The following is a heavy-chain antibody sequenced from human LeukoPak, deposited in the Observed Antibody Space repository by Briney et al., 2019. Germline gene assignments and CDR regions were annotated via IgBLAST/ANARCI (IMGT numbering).Heavy chain of an antibody. V-gene: IGHV3-30*03. Sequence: GGSLRLSCAASGFIFSDYGMHWVRQAPGKGLDWVAVISYDGSNKYYADSVKGRFTISRDNSKNTLYLQMSSLRAEDTAVYYCVTTYYDSSGYFFPFDYWGQGTLVTVSS. CDR3: VTTYYDSSGYFFPFDY. D-gene: IGHD3-22*01. CDR1: GFIFSDYG. CDR2: ISYDGSNK. J-gene: IGHJ4*02.